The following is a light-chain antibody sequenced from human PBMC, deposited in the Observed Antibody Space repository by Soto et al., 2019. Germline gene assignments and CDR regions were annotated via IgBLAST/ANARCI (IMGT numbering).Light chain of an antibody. CDR2: ATS. V-gene: IGKV1-39*01. CDR1: QRITTY. Sequence: DIQTTQSPSSLSASVADRVTITCRASQRITTYLNWYQQKPGKAPNLLITATSTLQSGVPSRFSGSGSGTDFTLTISSLQPEDFATCYCQQSYSTLWTFGQGTKVDIK. CDR3: QQSYSTLWT. J-gene: IGKJ1*01.